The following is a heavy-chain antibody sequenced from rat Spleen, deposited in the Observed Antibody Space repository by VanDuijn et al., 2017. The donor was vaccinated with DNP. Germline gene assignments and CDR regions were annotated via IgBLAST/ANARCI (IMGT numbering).Heavy chain of an antibody. Sequence: EVQLVASGGGLVQPGRSLKLSCAASGFTFSNYYMAWVRQAPKKGLEWVATISPSGGTTYYRDSVKGRFTVSRDNAKSSLYLQINSLRSEDTATYYCARQETTVYNWFAYWGQGTLVTVSS. J-gene: IGHJ3*01. D-gene: IGHD1-11*01. CDR1: GFTFSNYY. V-gene: IGHV5-25*01. CDR3: ARQETTVYNWFAY. CDR2: ISPSGGTT.